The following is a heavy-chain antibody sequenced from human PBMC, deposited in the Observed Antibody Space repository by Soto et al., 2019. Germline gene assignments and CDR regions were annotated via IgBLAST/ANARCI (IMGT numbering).Heavy chain of an antibody. Sequence: QVQLVQSGAEVKKPGSSVKVSCKASGGTFSSYAISWVRQAPGQGLEWMGGIIPIFGTANYAQKFQGRVTITADEPTSPAYMELGSLRSEDTAVYDCSRGGGSGVASDYWGQGTLVTVSS. D-gene: IGHD2-15*01. V-gene: IGHV1-69*01. CDR3: SRGGGSGVASDY. CDR2: IIPIFGTA. CDR1: GGTFSSYA. J-gene: IGHJ4*02.